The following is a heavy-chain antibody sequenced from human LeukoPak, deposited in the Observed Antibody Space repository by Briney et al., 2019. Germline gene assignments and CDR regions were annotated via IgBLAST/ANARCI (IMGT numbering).Heavy chain of an antibody. CDR1: GFTFNAFG. CDR3: AKGIAVTGTYYYGLDV. D-gene: IGHD6-19*01. CDR2: ISDSGGST. J-gene: IGHJ6*02. Sequence: GGSLRLSCAASGFTFNAFGMNWVRQAPGKGLEWVSSISDSGGSTYYADSLKGRFTISRDSSKNTLYLQVNSLRAGDTAVYYCAKGIAVTGTYYYGLDVWGQGTTVTVSS. V-gene: IGHV3-23*01.